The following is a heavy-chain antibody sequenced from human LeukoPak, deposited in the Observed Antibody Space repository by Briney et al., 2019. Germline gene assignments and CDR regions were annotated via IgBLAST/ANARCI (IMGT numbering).Heavy chain of an antibody. Sequence: PGGSLGLSCAASGFTVSSNYMSWVRQAPGKGLECVSVIYSGGSTYYADSVKGRFTISRDNSKNTLYLQMNSLRAEDTAVYYCARDRGYCSGGSCYPGAFDIWGQGTMVTVSS. CDR2: IYSGGST. D-gene: IGHD2-15*01. CDR3: ARDRGYCSGGSCYPGAFDI. V-gene: IGHV3-53*01. J-gene: IGHJ3*02. CDR1: GFTVSSNY.